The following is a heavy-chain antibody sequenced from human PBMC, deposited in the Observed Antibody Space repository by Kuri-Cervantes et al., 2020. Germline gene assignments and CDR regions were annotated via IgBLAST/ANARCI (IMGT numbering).Heavy chain of an antibody. D-gene: IGHD1-1*01. J-gene: IGHJ4*02. CDR1: GGSISSGDYY. Sequence: SETLSLTCSVSGGSISSGDYYWSWIRQPPGKGLEWIGYIYYSGSTYYNPSLKSRVTISVDTSKNQFSLKLSSVTAADTAVYYCAREGMNANTATPPSRWGQGTLVTVSS. CDR3: AREGMNANTATPPSR. CDR2: IYYSGST. V-gene: IGHV4-30-4*08.